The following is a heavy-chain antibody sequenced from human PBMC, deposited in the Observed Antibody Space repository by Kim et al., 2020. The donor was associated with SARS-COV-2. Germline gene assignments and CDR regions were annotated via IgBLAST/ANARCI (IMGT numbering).Heavy chain of an antibody. CDR1: GYSFTSYW. D-gene: IGHD3-22*01. CDR2: IDPSDSYT. Sequence: GDSLKISCKGSGYSFTSYWISWVRQMPGKGLEWMGRIDPSDSYTNYSPSFQGHVTISADKSISTAYLQWSSLKASDTAMYYCARHDYYDSSGYSRYYYGMDVWGQGTTVTVSS. J-gene: IGHJ6*02. CDR3: ARHDYYDSSGYSRYYYGMDV. V-gene: IGHV5-10-1*01.